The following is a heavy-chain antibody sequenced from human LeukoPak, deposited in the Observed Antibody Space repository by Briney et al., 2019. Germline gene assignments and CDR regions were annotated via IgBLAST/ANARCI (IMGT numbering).Heavy chain of an antibody. CDR3: ARASGSYPYYYGMDV. D-gene: IGHD1-26*01. J-gene: IGHJ6*02. CDR2: ISSSSSTI. Sequence: PGGSLRLSCAATGFTFSSYSMNWVRQAPGKGLEWVSYISSSSSTIYYADSVKGRFTISRDNAKNSLYLQMNSLRAEDTAVYYCARASGSYPYYYGMDVWGQGTTVTVSS. CDR1: GFTFSSYS. V-gene: IGHV3-48*01.